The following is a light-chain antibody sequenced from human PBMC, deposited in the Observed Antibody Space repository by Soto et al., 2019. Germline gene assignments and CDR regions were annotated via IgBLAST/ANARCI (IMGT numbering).Light chain of an antibody. CDR1: SSDVGGYNY. CDR2: DVS. Sequence: QSALTQPRSASGSPGQSITISCTGTSSDVGGYNYVSWYQQHPAKAPKLIIFDVSKRPSGVPNRFSGSKSGNTASLTISGLRAEDEADYYCSSYTSSSTRVFGTGTKLTVL. J-gene: IGLJ1*01. V-gene: IGLV2-11*01. CDR3: SSYTSSSTRV.